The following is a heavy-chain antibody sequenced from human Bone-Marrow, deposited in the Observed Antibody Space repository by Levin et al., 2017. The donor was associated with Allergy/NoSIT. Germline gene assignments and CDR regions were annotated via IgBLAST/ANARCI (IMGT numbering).Heavy chain of an antibody. Sequence: SETLSLTCTVSGGSIARGDFYWTWIRQSPGKGLEWIGHIFSGRPAQYNPSLKRRLSISIDTSKNHFSLNLTSVTAADTAVYYCATLYYYATGGRFLRHRFDYWGQGIQVAVSS. CDR3: ATLYYYATGGRFLRHRFDY. V-gene: IGHV4-30-4*01. J-gene: IGHJ4*02. CDR1: GGSIARGDFY. D-gene: IGHD3-10*01. CDR2: IFSGRPA.